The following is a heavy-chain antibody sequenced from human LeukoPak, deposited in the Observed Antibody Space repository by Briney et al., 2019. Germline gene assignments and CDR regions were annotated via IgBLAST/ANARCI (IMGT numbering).Heavy chain of an antibody. V-gene: IGHV4-30-4*01. CDR1: GGSISSGDYY. J-gene: IGHJ6*02. D-gene: IGHD3-16*01. CDR2: IYYSGST. Sequence: KSSETLSLTCTVSGGSISSGDYYWSWIRQPPGKGLEWIGYIYYSGSTYYNPSLKSRVTISVDTSKNQFSLKLSSVTAADTAVYYCAREGSDYVWGSYPLDVWGQGTTVTVSS. CDR3: AREGSDYVWGSYPLDV.